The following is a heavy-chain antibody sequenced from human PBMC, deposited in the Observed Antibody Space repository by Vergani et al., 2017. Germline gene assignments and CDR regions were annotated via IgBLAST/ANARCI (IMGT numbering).Heavy chain of an antibody. Sequence: QVQLQESGPGLVKPSETLSLTCTVSGGSISSYYWSWIRQPPGKGLEWIGYIYYSWSTNYNPSLKSRVTISVDTSKNQFSLKLSSVTAADTAVYYCARHFRDLSYYDSSGYYPFDYWGQGTLVTVSS. D-gene: IGHD3-22*01. CDR2: IYYSWST. CDR3: ARHFRDLSYYDSSGYYPFDY. V-gene: IGHV4-59*08. J-gene: IGHJ4*02. CDR1: GGSISSYY.